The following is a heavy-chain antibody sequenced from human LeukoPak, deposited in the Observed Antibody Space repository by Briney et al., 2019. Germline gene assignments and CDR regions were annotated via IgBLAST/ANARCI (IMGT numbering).Heavy chain of an antibody. V-gene: IGHV3-13*01. CDR2: VGTDCDT. CDR3: ARAPRGGYGPWY. CDR1: GFTFGSYD. D-gene: IGHD3-22*01. J-gene: IGHJ4*02. Sequence: GGSLRLSCAASGFTFGSYDMHWVRQGTAKGMEWVSAVGTDCDTYYPGSVKGRFTISRENAKNSLYLQMNSLRVGDTAVYYCARAPRGGYGPWYWGQGPLATVSS.